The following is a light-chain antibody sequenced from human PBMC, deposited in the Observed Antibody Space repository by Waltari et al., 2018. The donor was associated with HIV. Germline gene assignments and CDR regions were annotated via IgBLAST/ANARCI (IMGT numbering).Light chain of an antibody. Sequence: TVVTQEPSFSVSPGGTVTLPCGLNSGSVSTSYHPSWYQQTPGQTPRTLIYSTNTRSSGVPDRFSGSILGNKAALTITGAQADDESDYYCVLYMGGGIWVFGGGTKVTVL. CDR2: STN. J-gene: IGLJ3*02. CDR1: SGSVSTSYH. CDR3: VLYMGGGIWV. V-gene: IGLV8-61*01.